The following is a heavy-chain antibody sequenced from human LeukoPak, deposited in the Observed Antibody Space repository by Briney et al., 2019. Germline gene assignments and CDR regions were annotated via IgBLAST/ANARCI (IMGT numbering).Heavy chain of an antibody. D-gene: IGHD3-22*01. CDR1: GGTFSSYA. Sequence: SVKVSCKASGGTFSSYAISWVRQAPGQGLEWMGRIIPILGIANYAQKFQGRVTITADKSTSTAYMELSSLRSEDTAVYYCASSHYDSSGYPRPDPWGQGTLVTVSS. V-gene: IGHV1-69*04. CDR2: IIPILGIA. CDR3: ASSHYDSSGYPRPDP. J-gene: IGHJ5*02.